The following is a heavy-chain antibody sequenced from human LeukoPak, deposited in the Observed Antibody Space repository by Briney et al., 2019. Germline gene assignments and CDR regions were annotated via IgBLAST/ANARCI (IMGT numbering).Heavy chain of an antibody. CDR3: AKAPGGLFDP. CDR1: GFTFSSYA. V-gene: IGHV3-23*01. D-gene: IGHD1-14*01. CDR2: ISGSGDNT. Sequence: PGGSLRLSCAASGFTFSSYAMSWVRQAPGKGLEWVSAISGSGDNTYYADSVKGRFTISRDNSKNTLYLQMNSLRAEDSAVYYCAKAPGGLFDPWGQGTLVTVSS. J-gene: IGHJ5*02.